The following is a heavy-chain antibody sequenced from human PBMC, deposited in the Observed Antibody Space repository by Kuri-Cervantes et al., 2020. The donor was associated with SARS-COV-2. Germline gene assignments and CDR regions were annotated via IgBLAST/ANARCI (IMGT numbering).Heavy chain of an antibody. CDR2: INHSGST. V-gene: IGHV4-34*01. J-gene: IGHJ6*02. D-gene: IGHD1-1*01. CDR3: ARVEFEGWKDYYYGMDV. Sequence: SETLSLTCAVYGGSFSGYYWSWIRQPPGKGPEWIGEINHSGSTNYNPSLKSRVTISVDTSKNQFSLKLSSVTAADTAVYYCARVEFEGWKDYYYGMDVWGQGTTVTVSS. CDR1: GGSFSGYY.